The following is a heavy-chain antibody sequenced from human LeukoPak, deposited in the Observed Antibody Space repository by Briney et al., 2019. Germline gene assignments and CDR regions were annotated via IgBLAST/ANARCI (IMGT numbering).Heavy chain of an antibody. V-gene: IGHV3-30*03. D-gene: IGHD6-19*01. CDR1: GFTLSSYG. CDR2: ISYDGSNK. CDR3: ADIAVAGTDGMDV. J-gene: IGHJ6*02. Sequence: GGSLRLSCAASGFTLSSYGMHWVRQAPGKGLEWVAVISYDGSNKYYADSVKGRFTISRDNSKNTLYLQMNSLRAEDTAVYYCADIAVAGTDGMDVWGQGTTVTVSS.